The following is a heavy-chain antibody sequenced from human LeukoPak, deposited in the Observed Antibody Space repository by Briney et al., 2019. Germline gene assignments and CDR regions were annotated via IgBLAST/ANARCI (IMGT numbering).Heavy chain of an antibody. Sequence: PGGSLRLSCAASGLTVSSSYMSWVRQAPGKGLEWVAVISYDGSNKYYADSVKGRFIISRDTSKNTLYLHMNSLRADDTAMYYCVRDRCSSCHYFDCWGQGTLVTVSS. CDR3: VRDRCSSCHYFDC. CDR2: ISYDGSNK. V-gene: IGHV3-30-3*01. J-gene: IGHJ4*02. D-gene: IGHD2-2*01. CDR1: GLTVSSSY.